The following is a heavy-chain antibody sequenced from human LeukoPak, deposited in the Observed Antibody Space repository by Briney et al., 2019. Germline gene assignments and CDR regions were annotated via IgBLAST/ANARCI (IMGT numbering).Heavy chain of an antibody. V-gene: IGHV1-46*01. CDR2: INPSGGST. CDR1: GYTFTSYY. J-gene: IGHJ6*02. Sequence: GASVKLSCKASGYTFTSYYMHWVRQAPGQGLEWMGIINPSGGSTSYAQKFQGRVTMTRDTSTSTVYMELSSLRSEDTAVYYCARTREITMVRGLSGYYYGMDVWGQGTTVTVSS. CDR3: ARTREITMVRGLSGYYYGMDV. D-gene: IGHD3-10*01.